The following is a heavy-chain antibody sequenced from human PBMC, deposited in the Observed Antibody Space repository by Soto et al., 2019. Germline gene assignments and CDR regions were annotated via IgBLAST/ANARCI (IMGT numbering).Heavy chain of an antibody. CDR1: GFTFSAYW. V-gene: IGHV3-74*01. Sequence: EVQLVESGGGLVQPGESLRLSCAASGFTFSAYWMHWVRQVPGKGLVWVSRINGDGSTTTYADSVKGRITISRDNAKNTLYLQMNSLRVEDTSVYFCAREMRYLRLNYLYGMDVWGQGTKATVYS. CDR3: AREMRYLRLNYLYGMDV. J-gene: IGHJ6*02. D-gene: IGHD1-20*01. CDR2: INGDGSTT.